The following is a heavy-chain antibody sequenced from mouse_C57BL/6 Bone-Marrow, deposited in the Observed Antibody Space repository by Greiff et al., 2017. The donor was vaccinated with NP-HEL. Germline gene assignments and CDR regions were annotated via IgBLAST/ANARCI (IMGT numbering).Heavy chain of an antibody. Sequence: QVQLQQPGAELVRPGTSVKLSCKASGYTFTSYWMHWVKQRPGQGLEWIGVIDPSDSYTNYNQKFKGKATLTVDTSSSTAYMQLSSLTSEDSAVYYCARCPYYGSSYWDFDVWGTGTTVTVSS. D-gene: IGHD1-1*01. CDR1: GYTFTSYW. J-gene: IGHJ1*03. CDR3: ARCPYYGSSYWDFDV. V-gene: IGHV1-59*01. CDR2: IDPSDSYT.